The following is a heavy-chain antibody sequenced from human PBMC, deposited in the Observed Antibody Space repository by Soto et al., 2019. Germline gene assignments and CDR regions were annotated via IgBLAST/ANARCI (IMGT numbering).Heavy chain of an antibody. J-gene: IGHJ4*02. Sequence: GASVKVSWKASGYTFTSYAMHWVRQAPGQRLEWMGWINAGNGNTKYSQKFQGRVTITRDTSASTAYMELSSLRSEDTAVYYCANALGLYYFDYWGQRTLVTVSS. CDR1: GYTFTSYA. CDR3: ANALGLYYFDY. V-gene: IGHV1-3*01. CDR2: INAGNGNT. D-gene: IGHD3-16*01.